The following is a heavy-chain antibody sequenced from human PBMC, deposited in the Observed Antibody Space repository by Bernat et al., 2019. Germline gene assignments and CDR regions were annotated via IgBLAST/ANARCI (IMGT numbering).Heavy chain of an antibody. CDR3: ARDGIAVAGTLDY. Sequence: QVQLVESGGGVVQPGRSLRLSCAASGFTFSSYGMHWVRQAPGKGLEWVAVIWYDGSNKYYADSMKGRFTISRDNSKNTLYLQMNSLRAEDTAVYYCARDGIAVAGTLDYWGQGTLVTVSS. CDR1: GFTFSSYG. V-gene: IGHV3-33*01. J-gene: IGHJ4*02. CDR2: IWYDGSNK. D-gene: IGHD6-19*01.